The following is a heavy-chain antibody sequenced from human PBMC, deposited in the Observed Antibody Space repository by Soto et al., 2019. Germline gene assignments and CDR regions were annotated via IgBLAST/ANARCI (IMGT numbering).Heavy chain of an antibody. CDR3: ARRRGSSGWKTNFDY. Sequence: EVQLVESGGGLVQPGGSLRLSCAASGFTFSSYWMHWVRQAPGKGLVWVSRINSDGSSTSYADSVKGRFTISRDNAKKTLYLQRNSLRAEDTAVYYCARRRGSSGWKTNFDYWGQGTLVTVSS. J-gene: IGHJ4*02. CDR2: INSDGSST. CDR1: GFTFSSYW. D-gene: IGHD6-19*01. V-gene: IGHV3-74*01.